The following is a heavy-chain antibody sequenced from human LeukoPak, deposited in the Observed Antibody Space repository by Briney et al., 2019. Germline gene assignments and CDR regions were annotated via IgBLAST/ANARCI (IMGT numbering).Heavy chain of an antibody. Sequence: TSQTLSLTCTVGGGSISSDGYYWSWIRQLPGKGLEYIGYINYSGSTYYNPPLKSRVTISVDTSKNQFSLKLTSVTAADTAVYYCARGGLRYSDDYWGQGTLVTVSS. J-gene: IGHJ4*02. V-gene: IGHV4-31*03. D-gene: IGHD4-17*01. CDR1: GGSISSDGYY. CDR2: INYSGST. CDR3: ARGGLRYSDDY.